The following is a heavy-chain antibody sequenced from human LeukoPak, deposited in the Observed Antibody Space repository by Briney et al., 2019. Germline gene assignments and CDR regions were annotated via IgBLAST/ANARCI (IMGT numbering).Heavy chain of an antibody. J-gene: IGHJ4*02. V-gene: IGHV1-24*01. D-gene: IGHD3-22*01. Sequence: ASVKVSCKVSGYTRTELSMHWVRQAPGKGLEWLGGFDPEDGETIYAQKFQGRVTMTEDTSTDTAYMELSSLRSEDTAVYYCATDNYDSSGYYYSDYWGQGTLVTVSS. CDR3: ATDNYDSSGYYYSDY. CDR2: FDPEDGET. CDR1: GYTRTELS.